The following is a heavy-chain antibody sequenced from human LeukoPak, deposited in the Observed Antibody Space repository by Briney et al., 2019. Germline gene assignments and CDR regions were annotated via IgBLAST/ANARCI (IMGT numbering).Heavy chain of an antibody. J-gene: IGHJ4*02. V-gene: IGHV3-30*07. Sequence: GESLRLSCAASGFTFSSYAMHWVRQAPGKGLEWVAVISYDGSNKYYADSVKGRFTISRDNSKNSLLLQMNSLRAEDTAVYYCARDPGIAAEGSVGHFDHWGQGSLVTVSS. CDR1: GFTFSSYA. CDR2: ISYDGSNK. D-gene: IGHD6-13*01. CDR3: ARDPGIAAEGSVGHFDH.